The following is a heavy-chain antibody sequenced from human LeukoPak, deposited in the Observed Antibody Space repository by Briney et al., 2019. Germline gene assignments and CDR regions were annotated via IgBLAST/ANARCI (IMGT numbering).Heavy chain of an antibody. CDR2: IGVSGET. V-gene: IGHV3-13*01. J-gene: IGHJ6*02. Sequence: GGSLRLSCAASGFTFNMYEMHWVRQSTGKGLEWVSVIGVSGETYYSASVKGRFLISRESAKNSVDLQMNSLSPGDTAVYYCARLSITMRHWDVRGQGTSVTVSS. CDR1: GFTFNMYE. D-gene: IGHD3-22*01. CDR3: ARLSITMRHWDV.